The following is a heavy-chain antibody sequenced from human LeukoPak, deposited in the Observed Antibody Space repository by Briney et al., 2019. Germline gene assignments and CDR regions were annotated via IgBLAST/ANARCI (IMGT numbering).Heavy chain of an antibody. CDR1: GFTFSSYA. D-gene: IGHD4-11*01. J-gene: IGHJ3*02. CDR3: ASPYRSSRGAFDI. CDR2: ISGSGGST. V-gene: IGHV3-23*01. Sequence: GSLRLSCAASGFTFSSYAMSWVRQAPGKGLEWVSAISGSGGSTYYADSVKGRFTISRDKSKNTLYLQMNSLRADDTAVYYCASPYRSSRGAFDIWGQGTMVTVSS.